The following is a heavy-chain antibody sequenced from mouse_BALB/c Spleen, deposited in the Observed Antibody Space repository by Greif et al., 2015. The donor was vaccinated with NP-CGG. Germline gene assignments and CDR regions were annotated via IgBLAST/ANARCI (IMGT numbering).Heavy chain of an antibody. J-gene: IGHJ2*01. D-gene: IGHD2-4*01. CDR2: IYPGDGDT. Sequence: QVQLQQSGAELVRPGSSVKISCKASGYAFSSYWMNWVKQRPGQGLEWIGQIYPGDGDTNYNGKFKGKATLTADKSSSTAYMQLSSLTSEDSAVYFCVRWGDYHYWGQGTTLTVSS. CDR3: VRWGDYHY. CDR1: GYAFSSYW. V-gene: IGHV1-80*01.